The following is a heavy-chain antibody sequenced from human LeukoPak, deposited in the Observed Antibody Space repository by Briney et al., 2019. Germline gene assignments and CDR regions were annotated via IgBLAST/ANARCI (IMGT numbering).Heavy chain of an antibody. CDR3: ARGGITYCSGGSCSYRYYYYGMDV. D-gene: IGHD2-15*01. Sequence: SETLSLTCAVYGGSFSGYYWSWIRQPPGKGLEWIGEINHSGSTNYNPSLKSRVTISVGTSKNQFSLKLSSVTAADTAVYYCARGGITYCSGGSCSYRYYYYGMDVWGKGTTVTVSS. CDR2: INHSGST. V-gene: IGHV4-34*01. J-gene: IGHJ6*04. CDR1: GGSFSGYY.